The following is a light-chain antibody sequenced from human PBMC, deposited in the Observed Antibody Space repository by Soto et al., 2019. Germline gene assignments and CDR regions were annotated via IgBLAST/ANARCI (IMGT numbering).Light chain of an antibody. Sequence: IQLTQSPSSLSASVGDRVTITCRASQSISSYLNWYKQKPGKAPKLLIYGASSLQSGVPSRFSGSGSGTDFTLTISSLKPEDFATYYCQQSYSTLWTFGQGTKVDI. CDR3: QQSYSTLWT. CDR2: GAS. V-gene: IGKV1-39*01. J-gene: IGKJ1*01. CDR1: QSISSY.